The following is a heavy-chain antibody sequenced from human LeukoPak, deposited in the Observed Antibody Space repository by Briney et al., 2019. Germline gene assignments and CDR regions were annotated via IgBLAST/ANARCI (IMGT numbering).Heavy chain of an antibody. CDR1: GVTFSSYG. V-gene: IGHV3-7*01. CDR3: ARAGNYRFDY. CDR2: IKQDGSEK. J-gene: IGHJ4*02. Sequence: GGSLRLSCAASGVTFSSYGMHWVRQAPGKGLEWVANIKQDGSEKYYVDSVKGRFTISRDNAKNTLYLQMNSLRAEDTAVYYCARAGNYRFDYWGQGTLVTVSS. D-gene: IGHD1-7*01.